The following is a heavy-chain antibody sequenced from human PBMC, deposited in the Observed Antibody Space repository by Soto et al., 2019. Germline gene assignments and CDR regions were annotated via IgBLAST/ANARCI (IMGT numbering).Heavy chain of an antibody. J-gene: IGHJ6*02. D-gene: IGHD4-4*01. Sequence: GGSLRLSCAASGFTFSSYAMHWVRQAPGKGLEWVSAISGSGGSTYYADSVKGRFTISRDNSKNTLYLQMNSLRAEDTAVYYCAKDLSDYNPYYYYYGMDVWGQGTTVTVS. CDR3: AKDLSDYNPYYYYYGMDV. V-gene: IGHV3-23*01. CDR2: ISGSGGST. CDR1: GFTFSSYA.